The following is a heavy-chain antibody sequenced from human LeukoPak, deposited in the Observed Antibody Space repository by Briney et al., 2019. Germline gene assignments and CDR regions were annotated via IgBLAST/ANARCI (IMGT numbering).Heavy chain of an antibody. CDR1: GGSISSYY. Sequence: SETLSLTCTVSGGSISSYYWSWVRQPPGKGLEWIGYIYYSGSTNYNPSLKSRVTISVDTSKTQFALKLSSVTAADTAVYYCARDSTDSSSWYFGWFDPWGQGTLVTVSS. CDR3: ARDSTDSSSWYFGWFDP. CDR2: IYYSGST. D-gene: IGHD6-13*01. V-gene: IGHV4-59*01. J-gene: IGHJ5*02.